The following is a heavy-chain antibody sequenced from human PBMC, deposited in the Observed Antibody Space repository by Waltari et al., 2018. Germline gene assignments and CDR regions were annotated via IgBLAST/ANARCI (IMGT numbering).Heavy chain of an antibody. V-gene: IGHV3-23*01. J-gene: IGHJ6*02. Sequence: EVQLLESGGGLVQPGGSLRLSCAASGFTFSSYAMSWVRQAPGKGLEWVSGISGSGDSTNQADSVQGRFTISRDNSKNTLYLQMNSLRAEDTAVYYCAKAIYYGGNWGVHYGMDVWGQGTTVTVSS. CDR2: ISGSGDST. CDR3: AKAIYYGGNWGVHYGMDV. D-gene: IGHD4-17*01. CDR1: GFTFSSYA.